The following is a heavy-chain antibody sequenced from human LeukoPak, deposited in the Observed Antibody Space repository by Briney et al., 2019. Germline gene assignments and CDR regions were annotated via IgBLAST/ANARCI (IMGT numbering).Heavy chain of an antibody. V-gene: IGHV3-20*04. J-gene: IGHJ4*02. CDR3: ARNFGGGDSSGPYS. CDR1: GFTVSSNY. D-gene: IGHD3-22*01. CDR2: INWTGGST. Sequence: GGSLRLSCAASGFTVSSNYMSWVRQAPGKGLEWVSGINWTGGSTGYADSVKGRFTISRDNAKNSLYLQMNSLRAEDTALYYCARNFGGGDSSGPYSWGQGTQVTVSS.